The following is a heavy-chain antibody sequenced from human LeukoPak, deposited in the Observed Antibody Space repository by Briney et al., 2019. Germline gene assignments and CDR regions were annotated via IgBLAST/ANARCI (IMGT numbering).Heavy chain of an antibody. CDR2: ISSSSSTI. CDR1: GFTFSSYS. V-gene: IGHV3-48*02. D-gene: IGHD2-8*01. Sequence: GGSLRLSCAASGFTFSSYSMNWVRRAPGKGLEWVSYISSSSSTIYYADSVKGRFTISRDNAKNSLYLQMNSLRDEDTAVYYCASGYCTNGVCYTEDCFDYWGQGTLVTVSS. CDR3: ASGYCTNGVCYTEDCFDY. J-gene: IGHJ4*02.